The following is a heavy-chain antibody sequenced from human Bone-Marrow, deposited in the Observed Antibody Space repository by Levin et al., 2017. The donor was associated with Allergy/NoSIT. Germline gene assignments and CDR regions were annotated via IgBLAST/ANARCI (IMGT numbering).Heavy chain of an antibody. CDR3: ASRVAAYDGSGYPHYRDY. D-gene: IGHD3-22*01. CDR2: IASDGSNI. J-gene: IGHJ4*02. Sequence: PGGSLRLSCVASGLTFSSYAMNWVRQAPGTGLEWMAVIASDGSNIHYADSVKGRFTISRDNSKNTLYLQMNSLRPEDTAVYYCASRVAAYDGSGYPHYRDYWGQGTLVTVSS. CDR1: GLTFSSYA. V-gene: IGHV3-30*04.